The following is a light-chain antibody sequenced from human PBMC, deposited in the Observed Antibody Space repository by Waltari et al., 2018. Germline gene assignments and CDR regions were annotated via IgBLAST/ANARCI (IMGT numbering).Light chain of an antibody. CDR1: SSDVGGFNY. Sequence: QSALTQPASVSGSPGQSITISCTGTSSDVGGFNYVSWYQQHPGKAPKLIFYEVTNPPSGVSNRFSGSKAGNTASLTISGLQAEDEADYYCSSYTSSTTLVFGGGTKLTVL. V-gene: IGLV2-14*01. CDR3: SSYTSSTTLV. CDR2: EVT. J-gene: IGLJ3*02.